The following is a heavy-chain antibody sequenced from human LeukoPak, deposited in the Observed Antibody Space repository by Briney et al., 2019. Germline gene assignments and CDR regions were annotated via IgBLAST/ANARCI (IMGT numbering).Heavy chain of an antibody. CDR1: GFTFGSYG. CDR3: AKDRSGSYGVGGFFDY. Sequence: PGRSLRLSCAASGFTFGSYGIHWVRQASGKGLEWVAVIWYDGSNKYYADSVRGRFTISRDNSKNTLYLQMNSLRAEDTAVYCAKDRSGSYGVGGFFDYWGQGNLVTVSS. CDR2: IWYDGSNK. D-gene: IGHD1-26*01. V-gene: IGHV3-33*06. J-gene: IGHJ4*02.